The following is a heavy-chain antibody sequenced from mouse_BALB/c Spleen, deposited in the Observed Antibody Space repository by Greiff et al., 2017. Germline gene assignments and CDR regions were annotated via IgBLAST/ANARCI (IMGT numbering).Heavy chain of an antibody. Sequence: EVQLVESGGGLVKPGGSLKLSCAASGFTFSSYTMSWVRQTPEKRLEWVATISSGGSYTYYPDSVKGRFTISRDNAKNTLYLQMSSLKSEDTAMYYCTREYYGSSHYYAMDYWGQGTSVTVSS. CDR2: ISSGGSYT. V-gene: IGHV5-6-4*01. D-gene: IGHD1-1*01. CDR3: TREYYGSSHYYAMDY. J-gene: IGHJ4*01. CDR1: GFTFSSYT.